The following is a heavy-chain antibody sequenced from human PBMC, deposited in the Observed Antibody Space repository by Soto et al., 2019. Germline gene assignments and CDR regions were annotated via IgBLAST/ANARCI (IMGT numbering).Heavy chain of an antibody. Sequence: PGGSLRLSCAASGFTFSSYAMSWVLQAPGKGLEWVSAISGSGGSTYYADSVKGRFTISRDNSKNTLYLQMNSLRAEDTAVYYCARRYIVADYFDYWGQGTLVTVSS. CDR3: ARRYIVADYFDY. D-gene: IGHD5-12*01. CDR1: GFTFSSYA. J-gene: IGHJ4*02. CDR2: ISGSGGST. V-gene: IGHV3-23*01.